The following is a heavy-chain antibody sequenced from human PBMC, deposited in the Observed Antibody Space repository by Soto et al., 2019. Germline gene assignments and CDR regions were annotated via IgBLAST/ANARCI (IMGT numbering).Heavy chain of an antibody. CDR2: INHSGST. CDR1: GGSFSGYY. Sequence: PSETLSLTCAVYGGSFSGYYWSWIRQPPGKGLEWIGEINHSGSTNYNPSLKSRVTISVDTSKNQFSLKLSSVTAADTAVYYCARLNMVRGVITLPYYYYGMDVWGQGTTVIVSS. D-gene: IGHD3-10*01. CDR3: ARLNMVRGVITLPYYYYGMDV. V-gene: IGHV4-34*01. J-gene: IGHJ6*02.